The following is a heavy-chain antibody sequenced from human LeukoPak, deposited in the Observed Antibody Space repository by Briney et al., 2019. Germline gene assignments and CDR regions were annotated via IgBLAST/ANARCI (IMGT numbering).Heavy chain of an antibody. CDR3: ARDLPDRYCSSTSCYTYYGMDV. CDR1: GFTFSSYW. J-gene: IGHJ6*02. D-gene: IGHD2-2*02. V-gene: IGHV3-30*03. CDR2: ISYDGSNK. Sequence: GGSLRLSCAASGFTFSSYWMSWVRQAPGKGLEWVAVISYDGSNKYYADSVKGRFTISRDNSKNTLYLQMNSLRAEDTAVYYCARDLPDRYCSSTSCYTYYGMDVWGQGTTVTVSS.